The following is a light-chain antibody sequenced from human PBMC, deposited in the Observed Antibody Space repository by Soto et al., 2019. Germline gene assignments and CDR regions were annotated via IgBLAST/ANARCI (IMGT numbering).Light chain of an antibody. CDR2: DTD. J-gene: IGLJ3*02. CDR1: SGPVTSGHF. V-gene: IGLV7-46*01. CDR3: LVYYSSASNWV. Sequence: QAVVSQEPSLTVSPGGTVTLTCCSSSGPVTSGHFPYWFQQRPGQAPRTLLYDTDRRHSWTPARFSGSLLGGKAALTLSGAQPEDEAEYICLVYYSSASNWVFGWGTKVTVL.